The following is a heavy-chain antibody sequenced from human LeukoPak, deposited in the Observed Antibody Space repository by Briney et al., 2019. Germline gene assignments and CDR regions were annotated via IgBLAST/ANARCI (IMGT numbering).Heavy chain of an antibody. CDR1: GYTLTELS. Sequence: ASVKVSCKVSGYTLTELSMHWVRQAPGKGLEWMGGFDPEDGETIYAQKFQGRVTMTEDTSTDTAYMELSSLRSEDTAVYYCATVDCSGGSCYPPDYWGQGTLATVSS. D-gene: IGHD2-15*01. CDR3: ATVDCSGGSCYPPDY. J-gene: IGHJ4*02. CDR2: FDPEDGET. V-gene: IGHV1-24*01.